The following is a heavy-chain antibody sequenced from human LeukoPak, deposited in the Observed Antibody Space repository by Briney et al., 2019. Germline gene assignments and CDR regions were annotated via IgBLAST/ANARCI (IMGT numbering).Heavy chain of an antibody. CDR2: IYYSGNT. V-gene: IGHV4-39*01. J-gene: IGHJ4*02. CDR1: GFTFSKAW. CDR3: ARQTGSGLFILP. Sequence: PGGSLRLSCAASGFTFSKAWMSWVRQPPGKGLEWIGSIYYSGNTYYNASLKSQVSISIDTSKNQFSLKLTSVTAADTAVYYCARQTGSGLFILPGGQGTLVTVSS. D-gene: IGHD3/OR15-3a*01.